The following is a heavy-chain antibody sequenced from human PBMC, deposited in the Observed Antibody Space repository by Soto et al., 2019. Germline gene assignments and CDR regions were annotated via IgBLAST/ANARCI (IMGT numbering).Heavy chain of an antibody. CDR2: IKSDGSGR. J-gene: IGHJ4*02. CDR3: ARGDGDYYDGNGYLGRH. V-gene: IGHV3-74*01. Sequence: EVQLVESGGGSVQPGGSLRLSCAASGFTFSSYWMHWVRQAPGKGLVWVSRIKSDGSGRYYADSVKGRLTISRDNAKNTLYLQMNSLRAEDTAVYYCARGDGDYYDGNGYLGRHWGQGTLVTVSS. CDR1: GFTFSSYW. D-gene: IGHD3-22*01.